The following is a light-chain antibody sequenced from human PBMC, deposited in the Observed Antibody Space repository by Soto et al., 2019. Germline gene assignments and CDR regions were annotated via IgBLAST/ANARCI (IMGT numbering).Light chain of an antibody. Sequence: EVVLTQSPGTLSLSPGERATLSCRASQSVSSSYFAWYQQKRGQAPRLLIYGASSRATGIPDRFSGSGSGXXXXLXXXXXEPEDFAVYYCQQYGSSPLTFGGGTKVEIK. CDR2: GAS. CDR1: QSVSSSY. CDR3: QQYGSSPLT. J-gene: IGKJ4*01. V-gene: IGKV3-20*01.